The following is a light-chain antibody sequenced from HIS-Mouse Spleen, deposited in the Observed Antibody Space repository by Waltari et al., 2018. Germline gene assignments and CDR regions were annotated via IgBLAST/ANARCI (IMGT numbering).Light chain of an antibody. Sequence: SYVLTQPPSVSVAPGKTARITCGGNNIGSKRVHWYQQKPGQAPVLGVYEDSDRPSGIPGRFSGSNSGNTATLTISRVEAGDEADYYCQVWDSSSDHVVFGGGTKLTVL. CDR3: QVWDSSSDHVV. V-gene: IGLV3-21*03. CDR1: NIGSKR. CDR2: EDS. J-gene: IGLJ2*01.